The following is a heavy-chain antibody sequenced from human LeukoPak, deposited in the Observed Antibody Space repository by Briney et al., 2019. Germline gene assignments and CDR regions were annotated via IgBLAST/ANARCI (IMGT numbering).Heavy chain of an antibody. CDR2: ISTRGST. CDR1: GGSISGDTHY. Sequence: SGTLSLTCAVSGGSISGDTHYWSWIRQPAGKGLEWLGRISTRGSTSYNPSLKSRLTISVDTSKNQFSLKLSSVTAADTAVYYCASDGGYWGQGTLVTVSS. V-gene: IGHV4-61*02. J-gene: IGHJ4*02. CDR3: ASDGGY.